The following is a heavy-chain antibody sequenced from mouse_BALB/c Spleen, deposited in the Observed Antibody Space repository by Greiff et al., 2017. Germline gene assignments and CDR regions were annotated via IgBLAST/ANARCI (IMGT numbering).Heavy chain of an antibody. D-gene: IGHD4-1*01. CDR1: GFNIKDTY. V-gene: IGHV14-3*02. Sequence: DVKLQESGAELVKPGASVKLSCTASGFNIKDTYMHWVKQRPEQGLEWIGRIDPANGNTKYDPKFQGKATITADTSSNTAYLQLSSLTSEDTAVYYCASSNWYFDYWGQGTTLTVSS. J-gene: IGHJ2*01. CDR2: IDPANGNT. CDR3: ASSNWYFDY.